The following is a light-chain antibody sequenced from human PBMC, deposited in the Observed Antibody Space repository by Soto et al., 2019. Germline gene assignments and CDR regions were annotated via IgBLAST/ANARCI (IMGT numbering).Light chain of an antibody. CDR2: DNN. CDR3: GTWDNSLSALNGV. V-gene: IGLV1-51*01. Sequence: QSVLTQPPSVSAAPGQKVTISCSGSYSNIGNNYVSWFQQLPGTAPKLLIYDNNKRPSGIPDRFSASKSGTSATLAITGLQTGDEADYYCGTWDNSLSALNGVFGGGTKLTVL. CDR1: YSNIGNNY. J-gene: IGLJ3*02.